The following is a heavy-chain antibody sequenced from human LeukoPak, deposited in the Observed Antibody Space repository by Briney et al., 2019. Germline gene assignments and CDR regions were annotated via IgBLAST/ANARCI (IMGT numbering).Heavy chain of an antibody. Sequence: SQTLSLTCTVSGGSISSGGYYWSWIRQHPGKGLEWIGYIYYSGSTYYNPSLKSRVTISVDTSKNQFSLKLSSVTAADTAVYYCARGSLVPAAILYYYYCMDVWGQGTTVTVSS. D-gene: IGHD2-2*01. J-gene: IGHJ6*02. CDR3: ARGSLVPAAILYYYYCMDV. CDR1: GGSISSGGYY. CDR2: IYYSGST. V-gene: IGHV4-31*03.